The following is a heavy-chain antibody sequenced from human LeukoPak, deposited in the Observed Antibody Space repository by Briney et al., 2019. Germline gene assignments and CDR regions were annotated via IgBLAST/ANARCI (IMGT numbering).Heavy chain of an antibody. CDR1: GYTFTSYY. J-gene: IGHJ4*02. D-gene: IGHD3-10*01. CDR2: INPSGGST. Sequence: GASVKVSCKVSGYTFTSYYMHWVRQAPGQGLEWMGIINPSGGSTSYAQKFQGRVTMTRDTSTSTVYMELSSLRSEDTAVYYCARKGLWFGELDYWGQGTLVTVSS. V-gene: IGHV1-46*01. CDR3: ARKGLWFGELDY.